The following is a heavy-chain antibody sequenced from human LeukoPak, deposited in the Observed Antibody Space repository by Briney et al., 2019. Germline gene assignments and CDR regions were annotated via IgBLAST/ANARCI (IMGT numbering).Heavy chain of an antibody. CDR3: AREDGDYVTGY. CDR1: GFTFSSYS. Sequence: GGSLRLSCAASGFTFSSYSMNWVRQAPGKGLEWVSYISSGSSTIYYADSVKGRFTISRDNAKNSLYLQMNSLRAEDTAVYYCAREDGDYVTGYWGQGTLVTVSS. D-gene: IGHD4-17*01. CDR2: ISSGSSTI. V-gene: IGHV3-48*01. J-gene: IGHJ4*02.